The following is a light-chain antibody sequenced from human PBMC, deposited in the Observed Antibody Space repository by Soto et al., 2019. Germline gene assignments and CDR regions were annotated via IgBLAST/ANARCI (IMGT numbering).Light chain of an antibody. V-gene: IGKV1-33*01. CDR3: QQYYSFPWT. CDR2: DAS. J-gene: IGKJ1*01. Sequence: DIQMTQSPSSLSASVGDRVTITCQASQDISNYLNWYQQKPGKAPKLLIYDASNLESGVPSRFSGSGSGTEFTLTIRSLQSEDFATYYCQQYYSFPWTFGQGTKVDIK. CDR1: QDISNY.